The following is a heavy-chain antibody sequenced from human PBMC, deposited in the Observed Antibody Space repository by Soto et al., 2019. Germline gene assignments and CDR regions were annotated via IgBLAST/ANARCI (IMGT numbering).Heavy chain of an antibody. CDR1: EYTFANHD. J-gene: IGHJ4*02. V-gene: IGHV1-8*01. CDR2: LNPNSGNS. Sequence: QVQLVQSGAELKEPGASVKVSCTASEYTFANHDINWVRQAPGRGLEWMGWLNPNSGNSGLAQKFQDRVTMTRDTSRDTAYMELRNLRSEDTAVYYCARGWGRWPHEKPGDYWGQGTLVTVS. D-gene: IGHD3-16*01. CDR3: ARGWGRWPHEKPGDY.